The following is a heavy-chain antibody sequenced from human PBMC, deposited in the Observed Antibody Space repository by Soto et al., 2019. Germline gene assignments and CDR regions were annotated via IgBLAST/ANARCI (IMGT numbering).Heavy chain of an antibody. D-gene: IGHD6-13*01. J-gene: IGHJ5*02. CDR1: GGSFSGYY. V-gene: IGHV4-34*01. CDR3: VGYSSSWDWLDP. CDR2: INHSGST. Sequence: QVQLQQWGAGLLKPSETLSLTCAVYGGSFSGYYWSWIRQPPGKGLEWIGEINHSGSTNYNPSLKSRVTISVDTSKNQFSLKLSSVTAADTAVYYCVGYSSSWDWLDPWGQGTLVTVSS.